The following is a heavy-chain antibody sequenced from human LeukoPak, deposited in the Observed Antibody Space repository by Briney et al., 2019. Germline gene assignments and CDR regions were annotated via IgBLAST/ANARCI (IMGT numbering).Heavy chain of an antibody. J-gene: IGHJ5*02. CDR3: AIVLCSSTSCYSSPWFDP. CDR1: GYTFTSYD. Sequence: ASVKVSCKASGYTFTSYDINWVRQATGQGLEWMGWMNPNSGNTGYAQKFQGRVTMTRNTSISTAYMELSSLRSEDTAVYYCAIVLCSSTSCYSSPWFDPWGQGTLVTVSS. V-gene: IGHV1-8*01. CDR2: MNPNSGNT. D-gene: IGHD2-2*01.